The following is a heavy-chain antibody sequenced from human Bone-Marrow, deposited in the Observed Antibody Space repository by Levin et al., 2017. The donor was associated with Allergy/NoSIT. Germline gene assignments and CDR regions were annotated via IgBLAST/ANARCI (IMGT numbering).Heavy chain of an antibody. J-gene: IGHJ4*02. D-gene: IGHD2-2*01. CDR3: ARGRHVVVPAAMGCFDY. CDR1: GGSFSGYY. CDR2: INHSGST. Sequence: SETLSLTCAVYGGSFSGYYWSWIRQPPGKGLEWIGEINHSGSTNYNPSLKSRVTISVDTSKNQFSLKLSSVTAADTAVYYCARGRHVVVPAAMGCFDYWGQGTLVTVSS. V-gene: IGHV4-34*01.